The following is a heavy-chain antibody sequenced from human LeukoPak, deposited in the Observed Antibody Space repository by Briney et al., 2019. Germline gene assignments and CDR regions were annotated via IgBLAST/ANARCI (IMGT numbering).Heavy chain of an antibody. CDR2: ISGSGDST. V-gene: IGHV3-23*01. CDR1: GFTFSSYA. Sequence: PGGSLRLSCAASGFTFSSYAMSWVRQAPGKGLEWVSAISGSGDSTYSTDSVKGRFTISRDNSKNTLYLQMNSLRAEDTAVYYCARTGDGILTGFDYWGQGTLVTVSS. J-gene: IGHJ4*02. D-gene: IGHD3-9*01. CDR3: ARTGDGILTGFDY.